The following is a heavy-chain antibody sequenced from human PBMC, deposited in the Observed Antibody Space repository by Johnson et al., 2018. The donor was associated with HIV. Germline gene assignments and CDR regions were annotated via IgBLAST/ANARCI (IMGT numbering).Heavy chain of an antibody. CDR3: ARDPEGAPPLGAFDI. D-gene: IGHD1-26*01. CDR2: MSGGGGST. Sequence: VQLVESGGGVVQPGGSLRLSCAASGFTVSSYAMSWVRQAPGKGLEWVSVMSGGGGSTHYADSVKGRFTISRDNSQNKLYLQTNRLRAEDTAVYYCARDPEGAPPLGAFDIWGQGTKVIVSS. CDR1: GFTVSSYA. J-gene: IGHJ3*02. V-gene: IGHV3-23*04.